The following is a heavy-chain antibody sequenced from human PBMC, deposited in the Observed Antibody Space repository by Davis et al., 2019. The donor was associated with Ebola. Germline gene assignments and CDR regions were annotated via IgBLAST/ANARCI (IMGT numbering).Heavy chain of an antibody. J-gene: IGHJ5*02. D-gene: IGHD3-22*01. CDR3: ASGRGDYYDSSGWGDWFDP. CDR1: GFTFSSYS. V-gene: IGHV3-21*01. CDR2: ISTTGNNI. Sequence: GGSLRLSCAASGFTFSSYSINWVRQAPGKGLEWVSSISTTGNNIHYADSVKGRFTISRDNAKNSLYLQMNSLRAEDTAVYYCASGRGDYYDSSGWGDWFDPWGQGTLVTVSS.